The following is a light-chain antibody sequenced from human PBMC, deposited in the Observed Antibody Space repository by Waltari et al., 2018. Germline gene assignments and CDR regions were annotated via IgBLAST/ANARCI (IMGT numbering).Light chain of an antibody. CDR2: VGTGGIVG. Sequence: QPVLTQPPSASASLGASVTLTCTLSSGYSNYKVDWYQQRPGKGPRFVMRVGTGGIVGSKGDGSPDRFSVLGAGLNRYRTIKNIQEEDESDYHCGADHGSGSNFVSWVFGGGTKLTVL. CDR1: SGYSNYK. J-gene: IGLJ3*02. CDR3: GADHGSGSNFVSWV. V-gene: IGLV9-49*01.